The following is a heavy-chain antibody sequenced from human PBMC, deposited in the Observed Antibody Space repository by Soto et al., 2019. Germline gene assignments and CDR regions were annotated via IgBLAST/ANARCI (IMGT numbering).Heavy chain of an antibody. CDR1: GFTFGNYA. D-gene: IGHD2-21*02. Sequence: GGSLRLSCAASGFTFGNYAMDWVRQAPGKGLEWISSISDPGTSTYYANSVKGRFSMSRDNSKNTLFLQMNRLRADDTAVYFCAKSLVTPSDAFDLWGRGTLVTVSS. J-gene: IGHJ3*01. CDR2: ISDPGTST. CDR3: AKSLVTPSDAFDL. V-gene: IGHV3-23*01.